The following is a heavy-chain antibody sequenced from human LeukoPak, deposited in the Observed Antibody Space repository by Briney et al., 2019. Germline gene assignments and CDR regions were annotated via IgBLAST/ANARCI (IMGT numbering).Heavy chain of an antibody. CDR2: IYHNGRT. D-gene: IGHD3-22*01. V-gene: IGHV4-38-2*02. CDR1: DFSISSGHY. Sequence: SETLSLTCTVSDFSISSGHYWGWIRQPPGKGLEWIASIYHNGRTYYNPSLETRVTISVDTSKNQFSLKLSSVSAADTAVYYCARDAYYFGNTGYRSPSWGQGTLVTVSS. J-gene: IGHJ4*02. CDR3: ARDAYYFGNTGYRSPS.